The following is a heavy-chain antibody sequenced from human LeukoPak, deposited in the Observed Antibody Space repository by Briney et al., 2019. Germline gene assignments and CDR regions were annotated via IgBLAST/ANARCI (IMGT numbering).Heavy chain of an antibody. CDR2: IYNSGST. V-gene: IGHV4-39*07. CDR3: ARGGEPMVRGVSIPAENWFDP. J-gene: IGHJ5*02. D-gene: IGHD3-10*01. CDR1: GGSISSSSYY. Sequence: SETLSLTCTVSGGSISSSSYYWGWIRQPPGKGLEWIGSIYNSGSTYYNPSLKSRVTISVDTTNKQFSLKLSSVTAAYTAVYYCARGGEPMVRGVSIPAENWFDPWGQGTLVTVSS.